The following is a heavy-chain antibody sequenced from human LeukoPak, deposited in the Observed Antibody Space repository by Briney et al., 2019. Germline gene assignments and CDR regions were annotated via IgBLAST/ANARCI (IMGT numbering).Heavy chain of an antibody. CDR2: IYPDDSDT. Sequence: GESLKISCKGGGNRFTTYWVAWVRRVPGKDLEWMGIIYPDDSDTRYNPSFRGHVTISADKSINTAYLQWNSLRASDTAIYYCARLHTVVRFLDFWRHGTQVTVCS. D-gene: IGHD2-21*01. CDR3: ARLHTVVRFLDF. J-gene: IGHJ4*01. CDR1: GNRFTTYW. V-gene: IGHV5-51*01.